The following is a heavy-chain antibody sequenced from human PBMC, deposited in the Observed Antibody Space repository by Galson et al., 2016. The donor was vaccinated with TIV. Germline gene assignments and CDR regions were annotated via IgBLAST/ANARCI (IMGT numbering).Heavy chain of an antibody. CDR1: GFTFSNYN. D-gene: IGHD3-3*01. CDR3: ARDLDNDDFWKPFDP. CDR2: ISTASITI. J-gene: IGHJ5*02. V-gene: IGHV3-48*02. Sequence: SLRLSCAASGFTFSNYNMNWVRQAPGKGLEWVSYISTASITIHYADSVKGRFTISREDAKNSLYLQMNSLRDEDTAVYYCARDLDNDDFWKPFDPWGQGTLVIVSS.